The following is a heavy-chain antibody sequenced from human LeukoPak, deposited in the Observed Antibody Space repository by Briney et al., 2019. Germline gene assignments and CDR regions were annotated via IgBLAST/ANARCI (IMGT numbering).Heavy chain of an antibody. CDR2: INPGGGST. J-gene: IGHJ5*02. D-gene: IGHD2-2*02. V-gene: IGHV1-46*01. CDR1: GYTFTIYY. Sequence: ASVKVSCKASGYTFTIYYLHWVRQAPGQGLEWMGIINPGGGSTTYAQKFQGRVTMTRDTSISTAYMELSRLRSDDTAVYYCARGDIVVLPAGIPHNWFDPWGQGTLVTVSS. CDR3: ARGDIVVLPAGIPHNWFDP.